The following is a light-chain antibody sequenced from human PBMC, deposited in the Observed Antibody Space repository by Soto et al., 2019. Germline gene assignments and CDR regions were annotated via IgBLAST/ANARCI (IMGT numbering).Light chain of an antibody. CDR3: QTWGTGIWV. Sequence: QLVLTQSPSASASLGASVKLTCTLSSGHSSYAIAWHQQQPEKGPRYLMKLNSDGSHSKGDGIPDRFSGSSSGAERYLTISSLQSEDEGDYYCQTWGTGIWVFCGGTKFTVL. J-gene: IGLJ3*02. V-gene: IGLV4-69*01. CDR2: LNSDGSH. CDR1: SGHSSYA.